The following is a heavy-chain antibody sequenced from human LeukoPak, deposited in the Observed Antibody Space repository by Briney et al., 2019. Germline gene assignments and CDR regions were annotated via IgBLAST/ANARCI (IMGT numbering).Heavy chain of an antibody. Sequence: ASVKVSCKASRYTFTSYYMHWVRQAPGQGLEWMGIINPSDGSTSYAQKFQGRVTMTRDTSTSTVYMELSSLRSEDTAVYYCAREGSVSGDIVVVPAAPLGYWGQGTLVTVSS. V-gene: IGHV1-46*01. J-gene: IGHJ4*02. D-gene: IGHD2-2*01. CDR1: RYTFTSYY. CDR3: AREGSVSGDIVVVPAAPLGY. CDR2: INPSDGST.